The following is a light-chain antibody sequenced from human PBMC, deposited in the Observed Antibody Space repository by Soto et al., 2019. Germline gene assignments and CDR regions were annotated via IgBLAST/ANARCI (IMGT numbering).Light chain of an antibody. J-gene: IGLJ1*01. CDR2: DVS. Sequence: QSALTQPASGSGFPGQSITISCTGTSSDVGGYSYISWYQHNPGRAPKLMIYDVSNRPSGVSDRFSGSKSGNTASLTISRLQAEDEADYYCSSYTTSSTYVFGSGTKVTVL. V-gene: IGLV2-14*03. CDR3: SSYTTSSTYV. CDR1: SSDVGGYSY.